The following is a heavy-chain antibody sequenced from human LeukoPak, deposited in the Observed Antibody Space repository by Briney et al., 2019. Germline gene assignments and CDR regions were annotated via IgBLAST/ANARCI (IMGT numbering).Heavy chain of an antibody. D-gene: IGHD1-26*01. J-gene: IGHJ4*02. CDR2: IYHSGST. CDR3: ARDDYEDGGSYYFDY. CDR1: GGSISSSNW. V-gene: IGHV4-4*02. Sequence: SGTLSLTCAVSGGSISSSNWWSWVRQPPGKGLAWIGEIYHSGSTNYNPSLKSRVTISVDKSKNQFSLKLSSVTAADTAVYYCARDDYEDGGSYYFDYWGQGTLVTVSS.